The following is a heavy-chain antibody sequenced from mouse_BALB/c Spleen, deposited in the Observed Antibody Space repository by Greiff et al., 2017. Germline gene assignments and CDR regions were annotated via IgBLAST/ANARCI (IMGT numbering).Heavy chain of an antibody. V-gene: IGHV2-9*02. J-gene: IGHJ3*01. Sequence: VQLKESGPGLVAPSQSLSITCTVSGFSLTSYGVHWVRQPPGKGLEWLGVIWAGGSTNYNSALMSRLSISKDNSKSQVFLKMNSLQTDDTAMYYCARDRDYGSEAWFAYWGQGTLVTVSA. D-gene: IGHD1-1*01. CDR2: IWAGGST. CDR3: ARDRDYGSEAWFAY. CDR1: GFSLTSYG.